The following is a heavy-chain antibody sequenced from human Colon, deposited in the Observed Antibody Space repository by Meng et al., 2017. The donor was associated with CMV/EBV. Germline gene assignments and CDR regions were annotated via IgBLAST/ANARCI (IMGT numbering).Heavy chain of an antibody. J-gene: IGHJ4*02. CDR3: AKMIFDKVPTKFLGYFDS. CDR2: IDGSDT. CDR1: GFTFSNYT. V-gene: IGHV3-23*05. D-gene: IGHD3-16*01. Sequence: GGSLRLSCTVSGFTFSNYTVKWVRQAPGKGLEWVSTIDGSDTYYADFVKGRFTISRDNSKNTLSLQMKSLRAEDTAVYYCAKMIFDKVPTKFLGYFDSWGQGTLVTVSS.